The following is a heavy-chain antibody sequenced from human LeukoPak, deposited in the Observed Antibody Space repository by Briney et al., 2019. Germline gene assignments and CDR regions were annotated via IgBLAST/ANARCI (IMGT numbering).Heavy chain of an antibody. Sequence: PGGSLRLSCAASGFTVRNNYMSWVRQAPGKGLEWVSVIYSGGSTYYADSVKGRFTISRDNSKNTLYLQMNSLRAEDTAVYFCATGERMVRGDGGYYWGQGTLVTVCS. V-gene: IGHV3-66*01. CDR2: IYSGGST. J-gene: IGHJ4*02. D-gene: IGHD3-10*01. CDR1: GFTVRNNY. CDR3: ATGERMVRGDGGYY.